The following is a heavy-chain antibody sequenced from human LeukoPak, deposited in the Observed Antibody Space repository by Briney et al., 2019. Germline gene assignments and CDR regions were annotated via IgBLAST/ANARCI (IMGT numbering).Heavy chain of an antibody. Sequence: PSETLSLTCTVSGGSISSSSYYWSWIRQPPGKGLEWIGYIHYSGSTHYNPSLKSRVTISLDTSKNQFSLKLISVTAADTAVYYCARGGWGSFDYWGQGTLVTVSS. CDR3: ARGGWGSFDY. CDR1: GGSISSSSYY. V-gene: IGHV4-61*01. CDR2: IHYSGST. D-gene: IGHD1-26*01. J-gene: IGHJ4*02.